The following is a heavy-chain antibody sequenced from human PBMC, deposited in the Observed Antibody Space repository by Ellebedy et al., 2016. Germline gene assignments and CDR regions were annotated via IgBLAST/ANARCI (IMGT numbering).Heavy chain of an antibody. Sequence: SGPTLVKPTQTLTLTCTFSGFSLSTSGMCVSWIRQPPGKALEWLARIDWDDDKYYSTYLKTRLTISKDNSKNQVVLTMTNMDPVDTATYYCARTSIAVADPFDYWGQGTLVTVSS. V-gene: IGHV2-70*11. CDR2: IDWDDDK. CDR1: GFSLSTSGMC. D-gene: IGHD6-19*01. J-gene: IGHJ4*02. CDR3: ARTSIAVADPFDY.